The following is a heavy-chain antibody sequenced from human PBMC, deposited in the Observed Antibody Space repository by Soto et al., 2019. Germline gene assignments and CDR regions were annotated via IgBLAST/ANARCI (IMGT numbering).Heavy chain of an antibody. Sequence: GASVKVSCKASGGTFSSYAISWVRQAPGQGLEWMGGIIPIFGTANYAQKFQGRVTITADESTSTAYMELSSLRSEDTAVYYCARYQPRGALVFDYWGQGTLVTVSS. CDR2: IIPIFGTA. V-gene: IGHV1-69*13. D-gene: IGHD2-2*01. CDR3: ARYQPRGALVFDY. J-gene: IGHJ4*02. CDR1: GGTFSSYA.